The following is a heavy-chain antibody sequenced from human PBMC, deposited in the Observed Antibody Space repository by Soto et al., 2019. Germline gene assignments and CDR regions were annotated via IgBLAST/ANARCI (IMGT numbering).Heavy chain of an antibody. CDR2: HYSGGST. V-gene: IGHV3-53*01. CDR1: GFSVSSNY. J-gene: IGHJ5*02. Sequence: DVQLVESGGGLVQPGGSLRLSCAISGFSVSSNYLSWVRQAPGKGLEWVSVHYSGGSTYYADSVQGRFTISRDKSNNTLYLQMRRVRAEDTALYFFARHRHPRGTVAATSPLVPLGQGTQVTVSS. CDR3: ARHRHPRGTVAATSPLVP. D-gene: IGHD6-25*01.